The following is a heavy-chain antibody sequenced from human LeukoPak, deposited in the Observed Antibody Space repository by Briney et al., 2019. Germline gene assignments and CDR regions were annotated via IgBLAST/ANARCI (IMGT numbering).Heavy chain of an antibody. Sequence: QSGGALRLSCAASGFNFGNYGMNWVRQAPGKGLEWVSGIRASGRTTDYADSVKGRFTISRDNSKNSLYLQMNSLRPEDTAVYYCAKDRSKGSYGDELDHWGQGTLVTVSS. V-gene: IGHV3-23*01. D-gene: IGHD1-26*01. J-gene: IGHJ4*02. CDR2: IRASGRTT. CDR3: AKDRSKGSYGDELDH. CDR1: GFNFGNYG.